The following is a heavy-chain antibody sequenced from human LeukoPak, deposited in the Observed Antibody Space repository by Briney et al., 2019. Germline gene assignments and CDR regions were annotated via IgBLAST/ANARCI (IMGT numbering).Heavy chain of an antibody. Sequence: SETLSLTCTVSGASIISDTYYWGWIRQPPGKGLEWIGSIYYRGSTYYSPSLKFRVTVSVDASTNQFSLKLIPVTAAGTALYYCARNYYASSGYYLDDFYFDFWGQGTLVTVSS. CDR3: ARNYYASSGYYLDDFYFDF. V-gene: IGHV4-39*07. D-gene: IGHD3-22*01. CDR2: IYYRGST. J-gene: IGHJ4*02. CDR1: GASIISDTYY.